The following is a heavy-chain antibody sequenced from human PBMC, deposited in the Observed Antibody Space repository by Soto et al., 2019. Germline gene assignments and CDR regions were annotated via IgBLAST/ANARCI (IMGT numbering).Heavy chain of an antibody. D-gene: IGHD3-10*01. CDR3: ARPDYGSGSSPDY. Sequence: QVQLVESGGGVVQPGRSLRLSCAASGFTFSSYAMQWVRQAPGKGLEWVAVISYDGSNKHYADSVKGRFTISRDNSKNTLYLQMNSLRAEDTAVYYCARPDYGSGSSPDYWGQGTLVTVSS. J-gene: IGHJ4*02. CDR2: ISYDGSNK. CDR1: GFTFSSYA. V-gene: IGHV3-30-3*01.